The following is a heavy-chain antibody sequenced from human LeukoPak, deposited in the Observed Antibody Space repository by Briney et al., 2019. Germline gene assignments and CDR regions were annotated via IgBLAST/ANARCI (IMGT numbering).Heavy chain of an antibody. J-gene: IGHJ3*02. D-gene: IGHD1-26*01. CDR3: ARDGYSGSYSRDAFDI. Sequence: SETLSLTCTVSGGSISSYYWSWIRQPPGKGLEWIGYIYYSGSTNYNPSLKSRVTISVDTSRNQFSLKLSSVTAADTAVYYCARDGYSGSYSRDAFDIWGQGTMVTVSS. V-gene: IGHV4-59*01. CDR2: IYYSGST. CDR1: GGSISSYY.